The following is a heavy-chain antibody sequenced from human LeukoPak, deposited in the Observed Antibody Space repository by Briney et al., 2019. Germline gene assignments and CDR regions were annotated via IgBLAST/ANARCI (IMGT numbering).Heavy chain of an antibody. D-gene: IGHD2-8*02. V-gene: IGHV4-34*01. Sequence: SETLSLTCAVYGGSFSGYYWSWIRQPPGKGLEWIGEINHSGSTNYNPSLKSRVTISVETSQNQCSLKLSSVTAADTAVYYCARRGVLYYYYYMDVWGKGTTVTVSS. J-gene: IGHJ6*03. CDR3: ARRGVLYYYYYMDV. CDR2: INHSGST. CDR1: GGSFSGYY.